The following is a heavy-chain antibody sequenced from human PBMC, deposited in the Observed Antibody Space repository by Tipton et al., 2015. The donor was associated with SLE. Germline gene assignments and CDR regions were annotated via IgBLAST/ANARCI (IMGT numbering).Heavy chain of an antibody. CDR3: ARVPVARSRGWFDP. CDR2: INHSGST. CDR1: GGSFSGYY. V-gene: IGHV4-34*01. J-gene: IGHJ5*02. D-gene: IGHD3-10*01. Sequence: LSLTCAVYGGSFSGYYWSWIRQPPGKGLEWIGEINHSGSTNYNPSLKSRVTISVDTSKNQFSLKLSSVTAADTAVYYCARVPVARSRGWFDPWGQGTLVTVSS.